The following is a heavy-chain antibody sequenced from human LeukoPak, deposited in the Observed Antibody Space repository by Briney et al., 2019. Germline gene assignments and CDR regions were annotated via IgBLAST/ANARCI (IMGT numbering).Heavy chain of an antibody. CDR2: IIPILGIA. CDR3: ARRVLWFGELYYFDY. CDR1: GGTFTSYD. J-gene: IGHJ4*02. Sequence: ASVKVSCKASGGTFTSYDISWVRQAPGQGLEWMGRIIPILGIANYAQKFQGRVTITADKSTSTAYMELSSLRSEDTAVYYCARRVLWFGELYYFDYWGQGTLVTVSS. D-gene: IGHD3-10*01. V-gene: IGHV1-69*04.